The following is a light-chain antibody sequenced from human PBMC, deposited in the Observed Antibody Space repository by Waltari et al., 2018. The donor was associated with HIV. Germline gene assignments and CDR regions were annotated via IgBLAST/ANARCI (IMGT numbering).Light chain of an antibody. Sequence: QSALTQPRSVSGSPGQSVTISCTGTSSDVGGFNYVSWYQQYPGRAPKLMIYDVTKRPSGVPDRFSGSKSGNTASLTVSGLQGEDEAEYYCSSYADSDTPVVFGGGTKLTVL. J-gene: IGLJ2*01. CDR1: SSDVGGFNY. CDR2: DVT. V-gene: IGLV2-11*01. CDR3: SSYADSDTPVV.